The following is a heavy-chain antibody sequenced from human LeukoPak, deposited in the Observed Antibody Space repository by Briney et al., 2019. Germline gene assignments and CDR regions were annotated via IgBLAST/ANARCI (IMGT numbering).Heavy chain of an antibody. Sequence: SGGSLRLSCAASGFTFTSDWMTWVRQAPGKGLEWVANIKQDGSDKYYVDSVKGRFTISGDNAKNSLYLQMNSLSAEDTAVYYCLMTAVPTTRYMDVWGKGTTVTVSS. V-gene: IGHV3-7*01. D-gene: IGHD4-11*01. CDR3: LMTAVPTTRYMDV. CDR1: GFTFTSDW. CDR2: IKQDGSDK. J-gene: IGHJ6*03.